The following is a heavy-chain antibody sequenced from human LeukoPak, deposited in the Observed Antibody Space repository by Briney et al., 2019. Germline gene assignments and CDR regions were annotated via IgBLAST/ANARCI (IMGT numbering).Heavy chain of an antibody. CDR2: IYPGDSDT. Sequence: GESLKISCKGSGYSFTSYWIGWVRQMPGKGLEWMGIIYPGDSDTRYSPSFQGQVTISADKSISTAYLQWSSLKASDTAMYYCARMGASRYNWNDDYYYYGMDVWGQGTTVTVSS. CDR1: GYSFTSYW. D-gene: IGHD1-1*01. CDR3: ARMGASRYNWNDDYYYYGMDV. J-gene: IGHJ6*02. V-gene: IGHV5-51*01.